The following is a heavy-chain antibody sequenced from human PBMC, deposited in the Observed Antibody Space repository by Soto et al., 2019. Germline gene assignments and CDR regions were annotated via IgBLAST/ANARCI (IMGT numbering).Heavy chain of an antibody. V-gene: IGHV4-34*01. CDR3: ASLGATLFGY. CDR2: INHSGST. CDR1: GGSFSGYY. D-gene: IGHD1-26*01. Sequence: SETLSLTCAVYGGSFSGYYWSWIRQPPGKGLEWIGEINHSGSTNYNPSLKSRVTISVDTSKNQFSLKLSSVTAADTAVYYCASLGATLFGYWGQGTLVTVSS. J-gene: IGHJ4*02.